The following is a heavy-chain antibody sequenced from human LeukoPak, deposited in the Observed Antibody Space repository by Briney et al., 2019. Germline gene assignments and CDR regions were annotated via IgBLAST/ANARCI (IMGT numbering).Heavy chain of an antibody. CDR1: GFTFSSYG. V-gene: IGHV3-30*02. D-gene: IGHD3-22*01. J-gene: IGHJ4*02. CDR2: IRYDGSNK. Sequence: PGGSLRLSCAASGFTFSSYGMHWVRPAPGKGLERVAFIRYDGSNKYYADSVKGRFTISRDNSKNTLYLKMNSQRAEDTAVYYCAKDLRYYDSSGYWGQGTLVTVSS. CDR3: AKDLRYYDSSGY.